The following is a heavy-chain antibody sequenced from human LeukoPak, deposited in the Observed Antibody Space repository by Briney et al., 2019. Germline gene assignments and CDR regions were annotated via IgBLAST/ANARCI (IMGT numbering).Heavy chain of an antibody. CDR1: GGTFSSYA. D-gene: IGHD5-18*01. CDR3: ARDYRGYAYGDRSFDY. V-gene: IGHV1-69*01. J-gene: IGHJ4*02. Sequence: SVKVSCKASGGTFSSYAVSWVRQAPGQGLEWMGGIIPIFGTANYAQKFQGRVTITADESTSTAYMELSSLRSEDTAVYYCARDYRGYAYGDRSFDYWGQGTLVTVSS. CDR2: IIPIFGTA.